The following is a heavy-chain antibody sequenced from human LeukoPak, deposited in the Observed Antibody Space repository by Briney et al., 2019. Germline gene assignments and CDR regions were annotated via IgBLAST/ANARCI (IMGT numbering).Heavy chain of an antibody. CDR2: IWYDGSNK. V-gene: IGHV3-33*01. D-gene: IGHD6-19*01. J-gene: IGHJ4*02. Sequence: TGGSLRLSCAASGFTFSSYGMHWVRQAPGKGLEWVAVIWYDGSNKYYADPVKGRFTISRDNSKNTLYLQMNSLRAEDTAVYYCNTQWLVTDAEDYWGQGTLVTVSS. CDR3: NTQWLVTDAEDY. CDR1: GFTFSSYG.